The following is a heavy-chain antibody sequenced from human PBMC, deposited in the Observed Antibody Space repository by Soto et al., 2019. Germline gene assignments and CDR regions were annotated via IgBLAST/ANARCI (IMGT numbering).Heavy chain of an antibody. J-gene: IGHJ4*02. Sequence: EVQLVESGGGLIQPGGSLRLSCAASGFTVNSDYMNWIRQTPGKGLEWVAFIYNGESTHYADSVKGPFTISSDRSKNTLYLQMNSVTSEDTAVYYCARDGRGLGKLSLFEYWGQGTLVTVSS. CDR2: IYNGEST. CDR1: GFTVNSDY. CDR3: ARDGRGLGKLSLFEY. D-gene: IGHD3-16*01. V-gene: IGHV3-53*01.